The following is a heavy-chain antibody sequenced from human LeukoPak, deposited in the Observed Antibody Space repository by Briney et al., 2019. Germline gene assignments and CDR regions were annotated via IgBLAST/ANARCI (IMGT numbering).Heavy chain of an antibody. V-gene: IGHV1-2*02. D-gene: IGHD6-19*01. CDR1: GYTFTGYF. Sequence: ASVKVSCKASGYTFTGYFMHWVRQAPGQGLEWIAWIDPNNGGTNYAQKFQGRVTMTSDTSISTGYMELSRLTYDDTAFYYCARWRGYSSGWSGPFDDWGQGTLVTVSS. CDR3: ARWRGYSSGWSGPFDD. CDR2: IDPNNGGT. J-gene: IGHJ4*02.